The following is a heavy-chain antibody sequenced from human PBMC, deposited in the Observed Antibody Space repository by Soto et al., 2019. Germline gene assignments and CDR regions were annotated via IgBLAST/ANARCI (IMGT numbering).Heavy chain of an antibody. J-gene: IGHJ5*02. CDR1: GGSISSGGYY. V-gene: IGHV4-31*03. CDR3: ARESVVVVPAVIDYNWFDP. D-gene: IGHD2-2*01. CDR2: IYYSGST. Sequence: PSETLSLTCPFSGGSISSGGYYWSWIRQHPGKGLEWIGYIYYSGSTYYNPSLKSRVTISVDTSKNQFSLKLSSVTAADTAVYYCARESVVVVPAVIDYNWFDPWGQGTLVTVSS.